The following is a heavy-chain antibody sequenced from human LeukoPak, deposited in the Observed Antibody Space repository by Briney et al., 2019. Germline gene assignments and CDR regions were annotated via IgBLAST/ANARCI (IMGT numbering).Heavy chain of an antibody. V-gene: IGHV3-48*03. J-gene: IGHJ4*02. CDR3: ASESRTSGSLLLDY. CDR1: GFTVSSNY. CDR2: ISSSGSTI. D-gene: IGHD1-26*01. Sequence: GGSLRLSCAASGFTVSSNYMNWVRQAPGKGLEWVSYISSSGSTIYYADSVKGRFTISRDNAKNSLYLQMNSLRAEDTAVYYCASESRTSGSLLLDYWGQGTLVTVSS.